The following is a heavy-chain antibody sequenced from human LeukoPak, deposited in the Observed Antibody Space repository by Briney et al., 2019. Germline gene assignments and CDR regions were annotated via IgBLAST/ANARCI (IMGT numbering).Heavy chain of an antibody. J-gene: IGHJ4*02. Sequence: SETLSLTCAVSGGSISSSNWWSWVRQPPGKGLEWIGEIYHSGSTNYNPSLKSRVTISVDKSKNQFSLKLSSVTAADTAVYYCARGGTRTLFWLGNFDYWGQGTLVTVSS. CDR1: GGSISSSNW. V-gene: IGHV4-4*02. CDR2: IYHSGST. D-gene: IGHD1-26*01. CDR3: ARGGTRTLFWLGNFDY.